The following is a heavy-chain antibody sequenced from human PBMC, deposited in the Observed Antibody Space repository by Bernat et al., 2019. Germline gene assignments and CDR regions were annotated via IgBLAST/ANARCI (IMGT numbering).Heavy chain of an antibody. CDR2: SYSGGST. D-gene: IGHD3-22*01. Sequence: EVQLVESGGGLVQPGGSLRLSCAASGFTVSSNYMSWVRHAPGKGLEWVSVSYSGGSTYYADYVKGRFTISRHNSKNTLYLQMNRLRAEDTAVYYCARGYYYDSSGYHYRDYWGQGTLVTVSS. J-gene: IGHJ4*02. CDR1: GFTVSSNY. V-gene: IGHV3-53*04. CDR3: ARGYYYDSSGYHYRDY.